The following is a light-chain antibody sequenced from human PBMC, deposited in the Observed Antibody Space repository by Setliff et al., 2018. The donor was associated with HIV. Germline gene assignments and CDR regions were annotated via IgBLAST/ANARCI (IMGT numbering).Light chain of an antibody. CDR2: DVS. Sequence: STISCTGTSSDIGRYNYVSWYQQYPGKGPTLVIFDVSERPSGVSNRFSGSKSGNTASLIISGLQPDDEADYYCCSYARGSTYVFGSGTKVTVL. CDR1: SSDIGRYNY. V-gene: IGLV2-14*03. CDR3: CSYARGSTYV. J-gene: IGLJ1*01.